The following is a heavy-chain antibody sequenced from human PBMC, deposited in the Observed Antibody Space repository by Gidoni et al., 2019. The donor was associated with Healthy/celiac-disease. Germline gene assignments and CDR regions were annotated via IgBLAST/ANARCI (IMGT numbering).Heavy chain of an antibody. D-gene: IGHD3-3*01. CDR3: ARDSRYYDFWSGYRMDV. Sequence: QVQLVESGGGVVQPGRSLRLSCAASGFTFSSYCMHWVRQAPGKGLEWVAVIWYDGSNKYYADSVKGRFTISRDNSKNTLYLQMNSLRAEDTAVYYCARDSRYYDFWSGYRMDVWGQGTTVTVSS. J-gene: IGHJ6*02. CDR2: IWYDGSNK. CDR1: GFTFSSYC. V-gene: IGHV3-33*01.